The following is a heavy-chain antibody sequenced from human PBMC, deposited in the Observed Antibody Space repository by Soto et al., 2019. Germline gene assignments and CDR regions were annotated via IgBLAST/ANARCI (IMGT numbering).Heavy chain of an antibody. Sequence: ASVKVSCKASGYTFTSYYMHWVRQAPGQGLEWMGIINPSGGSTSYAQKFQGRVTMTRDTSTSTVYMELSSLRSEDTAVYYCARVDTYYYDSSGLSWSYYGMDVWGQGTTVTVSS. CDR3: ARVDTYYYDSSGLSWSYYGMDV. J-gene: IGHJ6*02. CDR2: INPSGGST. CDR1: GYTFTSYY. D-gene: IGHD3-22*01. V-gene: IGHV1-46*01.